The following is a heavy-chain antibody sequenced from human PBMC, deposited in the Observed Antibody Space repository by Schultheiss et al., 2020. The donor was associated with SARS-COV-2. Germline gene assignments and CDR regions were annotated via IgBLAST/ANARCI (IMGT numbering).Heavy chain of an antibody. Sequence: GGSLRLSCAASGFSFSSHSMNWVRQAPGKGLEWVSSITSSSSTIYYADAVKGRFTISRDNAKNSLFLQMNSLRAEDTAVYYCAKDGEQQLVRSCWFDPWGQGTLVTVSS. V-gene: IGHV3-21*04. CDR3: AKDGEQQLVRSCWFDP. CDR1: GFSFSSHS. J-gene: IGHJ5*02. CDR2: ITSSSSTI. D-gene: IGHD6-13*01.